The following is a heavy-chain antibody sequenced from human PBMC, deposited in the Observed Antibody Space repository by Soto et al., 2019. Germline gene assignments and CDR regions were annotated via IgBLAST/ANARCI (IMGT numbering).Heavy chain of an antibody. D-gene: IGHD2-15*01. V-gene: IGHV1-69*13. CDR3: PTPRTPMGVVVVAATYYYYCMDI. J-gene: IGHJ6*02. CDR2: IIPIFGTG. Sequence: SVKVSCKASGGTFSSYAISWGRQAPGQGLEWMGGIIPIFGTGNYAQKIQGRATITADESTSTACMELRSPRSEDTAVYYCPTPRTPMGVVVVAATYYYYCMDIGDQEATVTVCS. CDR1: GGTFSSYA.